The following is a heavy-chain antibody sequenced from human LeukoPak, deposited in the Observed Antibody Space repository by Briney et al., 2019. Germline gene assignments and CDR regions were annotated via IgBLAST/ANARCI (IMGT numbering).Heavy chain of an antibody. D-gene: IGHD2-2*02. J-gene: IGHJ4*02. Sequence: ASVKVSCKASGYTFTDFYIHWVRQAPGQGPEWMGWTNPNIGSRNSAQKFQGRVTMTRDTSISTAYMELSGLRSDDTAVYYCARDTNIPESETFHYWGQGTLVTVSS. CDR1: GYTFTDFY. CDR3: ARDTNIPESETFHY. CDR2: TNPNIGSR. V-gene: IGHV1-2*02.